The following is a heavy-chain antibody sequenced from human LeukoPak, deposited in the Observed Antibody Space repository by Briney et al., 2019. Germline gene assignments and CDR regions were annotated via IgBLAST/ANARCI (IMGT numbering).Heavy chain of an antibody. Sequence: SETLSLTCAVYGGSFSGYYWSWIRQPPGKGLEWIGEINHSGSTNYNPSLKSRVIMSVDTSKHQFSLKLSSVTAADTAVYYCARLPYCGGGSCYLDYWGQGTLVTVSS. CDR3: ARLPYCGGGSCYLDY. D-gene: IGHD2-15*01. J-gene: IGHJ4*02. CDR1: GGSFSGYY. V-gene: IGHV4-34*01. CDR2: INHSGST.